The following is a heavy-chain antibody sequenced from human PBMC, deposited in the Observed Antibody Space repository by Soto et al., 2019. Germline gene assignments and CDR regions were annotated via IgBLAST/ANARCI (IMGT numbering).Heavy chain of an antibody. J-gene: IGHJ4*02. CDR3: ARHNYGSGSTYFDY. CDR1: NSPISDFY. V-gene: IGHV4-59*08. CDR2: IYYTGTT. Sequence: PSETLSLTCNVSNSPISDFYWSWFRQPPGQGLEWVGYIYYTGTTTYNPSLRSRVDISIDASKNQFSLKLNSMTAADTAVYYCARHNYGSGSTYFDYWGQGTLVTVSS. D-gene: IGHD3-10*01.